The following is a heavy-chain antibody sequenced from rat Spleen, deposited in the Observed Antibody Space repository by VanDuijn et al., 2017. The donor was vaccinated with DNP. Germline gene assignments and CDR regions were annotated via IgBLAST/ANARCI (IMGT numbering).Heavy chain of an antibody. CDR1: GFTFSDYN. D-gene: IGHD1-1*01. V-gene: IGHV5S10*01. CDR2: IIYDGSRT. J-gene: IGHJ2*01. Sequence: EVQLVESGGGLVQPGRSLKLSCAASGFTFSDYNMAWVRQAPKKGLEWVATIIYDGSRTYYRDSVKGRFTISRDNAKSTLYLQMDSLRSEDTATYYCATPLLQYYFDYWGQGVMVTVSS. CDR3: ATPLLQYYFDY.